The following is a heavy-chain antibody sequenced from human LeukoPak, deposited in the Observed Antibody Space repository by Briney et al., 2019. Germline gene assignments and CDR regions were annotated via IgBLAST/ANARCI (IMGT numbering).Heavy chain of an antibody. J-gene: IGHJ4*02. Sequence: PGGSLRLSCAASGFTFSDYYMSWIRQAPGKGLEWVSYISNSGNSIYYVDSVKGRFTMSRDNAKKSLFLQMNSLRAEDTAVYYCTREGTNWDFDYWGQGTLVTVSS. CDR2: ISNSGNSI. V-gene: IGHV3-11*04. D-gene: IGHD7-27*01. CDR1: GFTFSDYY. CDR3: TREGTNWDFDY.